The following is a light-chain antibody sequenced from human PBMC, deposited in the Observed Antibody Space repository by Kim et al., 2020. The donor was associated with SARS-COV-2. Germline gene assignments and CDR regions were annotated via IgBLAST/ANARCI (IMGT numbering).Light chain of an antibody. V-gene: IGLV3-1*01. CDR2: QDS. CDR1: KLGDKY. Sequence: SYELTQPPSVSVSPGQTASITCSGDKLGDKYACWHQQKPGQSPVLVIYQDSKRPSGIPERFSGSNSGNTATLTISGTQAMDEADYYCQAWDSSTGGVFGGGTQLTVL. J-gene: IGLJ2*01. CDR3: QAWDSSTGGV.